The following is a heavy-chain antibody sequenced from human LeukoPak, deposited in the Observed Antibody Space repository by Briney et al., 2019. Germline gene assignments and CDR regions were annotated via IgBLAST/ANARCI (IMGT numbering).Heavy chain of an antibody. D-gene: IGHD3-22*01. CDR2: IYYSGST. J-gene: IGHJ6*02. CDR1: GGSISSYY. V-gene: IGHV4-59*01. CDR3: ATRYDSSGYYDYYGMDV. Sequence: SETLSLTCTVSGGSISSYYWSWIRQPPGKGLEWIGYIYYSGSTNYNPSLKSRVTISVDTSKNQFSLKLSSVTAADTAVYYCATRYDSSGYYDYYGMDVWGQGTTVTVSS.